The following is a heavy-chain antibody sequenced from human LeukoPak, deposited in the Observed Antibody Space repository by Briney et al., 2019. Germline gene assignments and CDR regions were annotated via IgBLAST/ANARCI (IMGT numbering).Heavy chain of an antibody. V-gene: IGHV3-21*01. CDR1: GFTVSSNE. Sequence: GGSLRLSCAASGFTVSSNEMSWVRQAPGKGLEWVSSISSSSSYIYYADSVKGRFTISRDNAKNSLYLQMNSLRAEDTAVYYCARRLSGNYARDLDYWGQGTLVTVSS. CDR2: ISSSSSYI. CDR3: ARRLSGNYARDLDY. J-gene: IGHJ4*02. D-gene: IGHD2-2*01.